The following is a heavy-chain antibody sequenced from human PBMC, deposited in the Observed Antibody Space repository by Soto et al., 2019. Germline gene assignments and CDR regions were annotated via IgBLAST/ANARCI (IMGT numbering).Heavy chain of an antibody. Sequence: GGSLRLSCAASGFTFSSYSMNWVRQAPGKGLEWVSSISSSSSYIYYADSVKGRFTISRDNAKNSPYLQMNSLRAEDTAVYYCARAVLAMVRGAPDEGYYYMDVWGKGTTVTVSS. D-gene: IGHD3-10*01. V-gene: IGHV3-21*01. CDR3: ARAVLAMVRGAPDEGYYYMDV. CDR1: GFTFSSYS. J-gene: IGHJ6*03. CDR2: ISSSSSYI.